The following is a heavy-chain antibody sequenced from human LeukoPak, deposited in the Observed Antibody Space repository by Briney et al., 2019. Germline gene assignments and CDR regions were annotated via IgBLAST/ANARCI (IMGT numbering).Heavy chain of an antibody. J-gene: IGHJ4*02. D-gene: IGHD2-2*02. CDR1: GFTFSSYA. Sequence: PGGSLRLSCAASGFTFSSYAMHWVRQAPGKGLEWVAVISYDGSNKYYADSVKGRFTISRDNSKNTLYLQMNSLRAEDTAVYYCARDMGRRYCSSTSCYTGFDYWGQGTLSPSPQ. V-gene: IGHV3-30*01. CDR2: ISYDGSNK. CDR3: ARDMGRRYCSSTSCYTGFDY.